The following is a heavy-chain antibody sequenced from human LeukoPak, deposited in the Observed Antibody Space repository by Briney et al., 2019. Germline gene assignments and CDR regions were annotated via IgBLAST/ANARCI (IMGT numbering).Heavy chain of an antibody. CDR3: ARDRHCANGVCHXPPGMDV. V-gene: IGHV3-33*01. CDR1: GFTFSSYG. J-gene: IGHJ6*02. D-gene: IGHD2-8*01. Sequence: GRSLRLSCAASGFTFSSYGMHRVRQAPGKGLEGVADIWFDGKNEHFADSVKGRFTISRDNSKNTMYLQINSLRAEDTAVYYCARDRHCANGVCHXPPGMDVWGQGTTVTVSS. CDR2: IWFDGKNE.